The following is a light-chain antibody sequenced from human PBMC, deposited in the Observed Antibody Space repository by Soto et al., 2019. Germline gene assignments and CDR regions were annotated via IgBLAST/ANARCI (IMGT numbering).Light chain of an antibody. J-gene: IGKJ5*01. CDR2: GAS. Sequence: EIVLTQSPGTLSLSPGERATLSCRASQSVSSSYLGWYQQKPGQAPRLLIYGASSRATGIPDRFSGSGPGTDFTLTISRLEPEDFAVYYCQQYGTLITFGQGTRLEIK. V-gene: IGKV3-20*01. CDR1: QSVSSSY. CDR3: QQYGTLIT.